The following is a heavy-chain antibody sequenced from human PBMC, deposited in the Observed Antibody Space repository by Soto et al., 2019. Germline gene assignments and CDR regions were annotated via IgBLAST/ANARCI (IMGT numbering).Heavy chain of an antibody. CDR3: ARVHYYDSSGYYL. Sequence: GGSLRLSCAAFGFTFSSYSMNWVRQAPGKGLEWVSSISSSSSYIYYADSVKGRFTISRDNAKNSLYLQMNSLRAEDTAVYYCARVHYYDSSGYYLWGQGTLVTVSS. CDR2: ISSSSSYI. CDR1: GFTFSSYS. J-gene: IGHJ4*02. V-gene: IGHV3-21*01. D-gene: IGHD3-22*01.